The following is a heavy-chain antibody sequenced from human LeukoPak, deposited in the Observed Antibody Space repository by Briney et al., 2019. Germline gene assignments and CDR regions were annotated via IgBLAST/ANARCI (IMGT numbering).Heavy chain of an antibody. J-gene: IGHJ4*02. V-gene: IGHV3-72*01. D-gene: IGHD1-26*01. CDR1: GFTSTDHY. Sequence: PGGSLRLSCAASGFTSTDHYMDWVRQAPGKGLEWVGRTRNKANSYTTEYAASVKGRFTISRDDSENSLYLQMNSLKTEDTAVYYCSRSRVGATIFDYWGQGTLVTVSS. CDR2: TRNKANSYTT. CDR3: SRSRVGATIFDY.